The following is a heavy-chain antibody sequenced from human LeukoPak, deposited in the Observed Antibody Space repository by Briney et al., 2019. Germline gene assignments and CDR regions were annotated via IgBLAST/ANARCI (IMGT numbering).Heavy chain of an antibody. Sequence: GASVKVSCKASGATFIDYALKWVGQAPGQGLEGMGWINPNSGGTNYAQKFQGRVTMTRDTSISTAYMELSRLRSDDTAVYYCARALRVRGVISNWFDPWGQGTLVTVSS. CDR1: GATFIDYA. D-gene: IGHD3-10*01. CDR3: ARALRVRGVISNWFDP. CDR2: INPNSGGT. V-gene: IGHV1-2*02. J-gene: IGHJ5*02.